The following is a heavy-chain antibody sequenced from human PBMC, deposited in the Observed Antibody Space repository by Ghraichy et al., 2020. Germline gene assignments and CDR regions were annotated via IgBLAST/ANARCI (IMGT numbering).Heavy chain of an antibody. CDR3: ARFCGDCPYWYFDL. Sequence: LSLTCAASGFTFSDYYMSWIRQAPGKGLEWVSYISSSSSSTNYADSVKGRFTISRDNAKNSLYLQMNSQRSEDTAVYYCARFCGDCPYWYFDLWGRGTLVTVSS. CDR1: GFTFSDYY. CDR2: ISSSSSST. D-gene: IGHD2-21*02. V-gene: IGHV3-11*06. J-gene: IGHJ2*01.